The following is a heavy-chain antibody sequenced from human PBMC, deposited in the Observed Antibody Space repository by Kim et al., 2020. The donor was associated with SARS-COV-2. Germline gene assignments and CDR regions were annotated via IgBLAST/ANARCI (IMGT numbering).Heavy chain of an antibody. J-gene: IGHJ4*02. CDR3: ARERAHDYGDYVDFDY. Sequence: GFTGRFVFSLDTSVSTAYLQISSLKAEDTAVYYCARERAHDYGDYVDFDYWGQGTLVTVSS. D-gene: IGHD4-17*01. V-gene: IGHV7-4-1*02.